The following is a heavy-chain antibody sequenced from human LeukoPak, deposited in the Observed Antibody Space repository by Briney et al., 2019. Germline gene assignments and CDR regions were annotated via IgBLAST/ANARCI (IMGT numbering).Heavy chain of an antibody. V-gene: IGHV1-69*13. CDR3: ATARPLNPYYFDY. Sequence: ASVRVSCKASKCTFTDCYMHWLRQAPGQGLEWMGGIIPIFGTANYAQKFQGRVTITADESTSTAYMELSSLRSEDTAVYYCATARPLNPYYFDYWGQGTLVTVSS. D-gene: IGHD1-14*01. J-gene: IGHJ4*02. CDR2: IIPIFGTA. CDR1: KCTFTDCY.